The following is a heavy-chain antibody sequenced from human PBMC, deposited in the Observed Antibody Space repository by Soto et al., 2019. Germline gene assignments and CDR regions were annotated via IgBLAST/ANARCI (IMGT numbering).Heavy chain of an antibody. CDR1: GGSISSGGYY. J-gene: IGHJ4*02. D-gene: IGHD4-17*01. CDR3: ARRYGASFDY. V-gene: IGHV4-61*08. CDR2: ISYSGST. Sequence: ETLSLTCTVSGGSISSGGYYWSWIRQHPGTGLEWIGYISYSGSTNYNPSLKSRVTISVDTSKNQFSLKLSSVTAADTAVYYCARRYGASFDYWGQGTLVTVS.